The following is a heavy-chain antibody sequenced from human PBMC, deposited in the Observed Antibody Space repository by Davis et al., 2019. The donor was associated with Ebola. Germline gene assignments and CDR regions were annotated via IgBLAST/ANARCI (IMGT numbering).Heavy chain of an antibody. V-gene: IGHV3-7*03. J-gene: IGHJ6*02. CDR1: GFTFSSYA. CDR2: IKQDGSEK. Sequence: GGSLRLSCAASGFTFSSYAMSWVRQAPGKGLEWVANIKQDGSEKYYVDSVKGRFTISRDNAKNSLYLQMNSLRTEDTALYYCAKPRLGYFYYYSMDVWGQGTTVTVSS. CDR3: AKPRLGYFYYYSMDV. D-gene: IGHD6-19*01.